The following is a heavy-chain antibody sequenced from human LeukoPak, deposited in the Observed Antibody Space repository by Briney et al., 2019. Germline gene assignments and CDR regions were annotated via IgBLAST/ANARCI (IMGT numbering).Heavy chain of an antibody. V-gene: IGHV4-61*01. D-gene: IGHD4-17*01. J-gene: IGHJ6*02. CDR1: GYSISSGYY. CDR2: IYYSGST. Sequence: SETLSLTCSVSGYSISSGYYWGWIRQPPGKGLEWIGYIYYSGSTNYNPSLKSRVTISVDTSKNQFSLKLSSVTAADTAVYYCARGGYGDSLYYYYGMDVWGQGTTVTVSS. CDR3: ARGGYGDSLYYYYGMDV.